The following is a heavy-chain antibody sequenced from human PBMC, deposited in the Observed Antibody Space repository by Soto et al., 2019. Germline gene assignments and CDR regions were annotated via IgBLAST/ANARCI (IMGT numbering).Heavy chain of an antibody. J-gene: IGHJ4*02. D-gene: IGHD6-13*01. CDR2: IRSKANSYAT. V-gene: IGHV3-73*01. Sequence: GGSLRLSCAASGFTFSGSAMHWVRQASGKGLEWVGRIRSKANSYATAYAASVKGRFTISRDDSKNTAYLQTNSLKTEDTAVYYCTGSIAAALYWGQGTLVTVSS. CDR1: GFTFSGSA. CDR3: TGSIAAALY.